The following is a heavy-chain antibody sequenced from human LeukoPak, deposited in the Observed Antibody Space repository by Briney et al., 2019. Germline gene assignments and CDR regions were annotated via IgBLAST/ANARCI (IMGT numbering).Heavy chain of an antibody. Sequence: PSETLSFTCAVYGGSFSGYYWSWIRQPPGKGLEWIGEINHSGSTNYNPSLKSRVTISVDTSKNQFSLKLSSVTAADTAVYYCARDPIFRAATADYGMDVWGKGTTVTVSS. J-gene: IGHJ6*04. CDR1: GGSFSGYY. V-gene: IGHV4-34*01. D-gene: IGHD6-25*01. CDR3: ARDPIFRAATADYGMDV. CDR2: INHSGST.